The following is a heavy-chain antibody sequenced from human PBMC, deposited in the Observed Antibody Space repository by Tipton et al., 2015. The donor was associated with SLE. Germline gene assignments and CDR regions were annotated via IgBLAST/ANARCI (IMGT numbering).Heavy chain of an antibody. V-gene: IGHV7-4-1*02. CDR2: TNTNTGNP. D-gene: IGHD4-17*01. J-gene: IGHJ4*02. Sequence: QSGAEVKKPGASVKVSCKASGYTFINYALNWVRQAPGQGLEWMGWTNTNTGNPTYAQGFTGRFVFSLDTSVSTAYLQINSLKSEDTAIYYCARTSGDFESDFAFWGQGTLVTVSS. CDR3: ARTSGDFESDFAF. CDR1: GYTFINYA.